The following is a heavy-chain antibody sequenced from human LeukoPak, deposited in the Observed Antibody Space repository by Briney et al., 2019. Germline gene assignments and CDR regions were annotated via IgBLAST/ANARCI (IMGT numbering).Heavy chain of an antibody. J-gene: IGHJ4*02. CDR2: IIPIFGTA. CDR3: ARDLVRGAPSSGYYLFFDY. Sequence: SVKVSCKASGGTFSSYAISWVRQAPGQGLEWMGGIIPIFGTANYAQKFQGRVTITADKSTSTAYMELSSLRSEDTAVYYCARDLVRGAPSSGYYLFFDYWGQGTLVTVSS. V-gene: IGHV1-69*06. D-gene: IGHD3-22*01. CDR1: GGTFSSYA.